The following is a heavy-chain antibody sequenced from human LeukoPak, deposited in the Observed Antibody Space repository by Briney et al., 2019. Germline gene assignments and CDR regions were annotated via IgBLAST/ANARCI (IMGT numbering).Heavy chain of an antibody. CDR1: GFTFISYG. V-gene: IGHV3-30*02. J-gene: IGHJ4*02. CDR3: TNGDCRGGRCSSGAY. Sequence: GGSLTLSCAASGFTFISYGMHWVRQAPGKGLEWVAYTRDDGSKNWYGDSVKGRFTISRDNPKNTLYLQMKSLRGEDTAVYYCTNGDCRGGRCSSGAYWGQGTLVTVSS. CDR2: TRDDGSKN. D-gene: IGHD2-21*01.